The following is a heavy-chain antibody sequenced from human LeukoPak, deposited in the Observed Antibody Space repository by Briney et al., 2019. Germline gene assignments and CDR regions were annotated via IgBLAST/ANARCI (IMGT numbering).Heavy chain of an antibody. CDR1: GYTFTSYD. D-gene: IGHD2-2*01. V-gene: IGHV1-8*01. Sequence: ASVKVSGKASGYTFTSYDINWVRQATGQGLEWMGWMNPNSGNTGYAQKFQGRVTMTRNTSISTAYMELSSLRSEDTAVYYCASTSCRECDAFDIWGQGTMVTVSS. J-gene: IGHJ3*02. CDR3: ASTSCRECDAFDI. CDR2: MNPNSGNT.